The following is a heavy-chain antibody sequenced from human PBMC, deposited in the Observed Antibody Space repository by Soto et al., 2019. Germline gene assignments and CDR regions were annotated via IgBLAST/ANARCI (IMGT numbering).Heavy chain of an antibody. V-gene: IGHV1-69*12. CDR1: GGTFSSYA. CDR3: ARAKAALAGGDNWFDP. J-gene: IGHJ5*02. CDR2: TIRIFGTA. Sequence: QVQLVQSGAEVKKPGSSVKVSCKASGGTFSSYAISWVRQAPGQGLEWMGGTIRIFGTANYAQKFQGGVTIAADAATSTAYMERGSLRSEDTAVYYCARAKAALAGGDNWFDPWGQGTLVTVSS. D-gene: IGHD6-19*01.